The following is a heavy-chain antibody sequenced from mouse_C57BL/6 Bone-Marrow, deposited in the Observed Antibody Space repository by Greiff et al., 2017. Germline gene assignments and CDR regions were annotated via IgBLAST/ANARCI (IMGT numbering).Heavy chain of an antibody. D-gene: IGHD2-1*01. J-gene: IGHJ1*03. Sequence: VQLQQSGAELVRPGASVKLSCTASGFNIKDYYMHWVKQRPEQGLEWIGRIDPEDGDTEYAPQFQGKATMTADTSSNPAYLQLSSLTSEDTAVYYCRTDIYNGYYYSYCDVDVWGTGTTVTGSS. V-gene: IGHV14-1*01. CDR2: IDPEDGDT. CDR3: RTDIYNGYYYSYCDVDV. CDR1: GFNIKDYY.